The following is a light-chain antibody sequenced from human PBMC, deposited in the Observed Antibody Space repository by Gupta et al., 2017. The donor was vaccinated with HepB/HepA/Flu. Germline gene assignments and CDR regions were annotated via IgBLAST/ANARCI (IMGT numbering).Light chain of an antibody. CDR2: AAS. CDR1: QSVTSY. V-gene: IGKV1-39*01. CDR3: HQSYSTPRT. J-gene: IGKJ4*01. Sequence: DIQMTQSPSSLSASVGDRVIITCRSSQSVTSYLNWYQQRSGRAPKLLIYAASSLQGGVPSRFSGAGYGTDFTLSISSLQPEDFATYYCHQSYSTPRTFGGGTKVEI.